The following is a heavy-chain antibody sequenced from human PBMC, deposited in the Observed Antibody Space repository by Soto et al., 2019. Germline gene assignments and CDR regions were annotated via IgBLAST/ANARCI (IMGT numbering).Heavy chain of an antibody. Sequence: GGSLRLSCAASGFTFSTYAMSWVRQAPGKGLEWVSAISGSGGSTYYADSVKGRFTISRDNSKNTLYLQMNSLRAEDTAVYYCAKEYCSGGSCYLTVDYWGQGTLVTVSS. CDR1: GFTFSTYA. J-gene: IGHJ4*02. D-gene: IGHD2-15*01. V-gene: IGHV3-23*01. CDR2: ISGSGGST. CDR3: AKEYCSGGSCYLTVDY.